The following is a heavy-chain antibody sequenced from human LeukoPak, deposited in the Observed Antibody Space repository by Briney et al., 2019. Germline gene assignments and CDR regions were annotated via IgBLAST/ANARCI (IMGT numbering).Heavy chain of an antibody. J-gene: IGHJ4*02. Sequence: SETLSLTCAVSGYSISSGYYWGWIRQPPGKGLEWIGYIYYSGSTNYNPSLKSRVTISVDTSKNQFSLKLSSVTAADTAVYYCGRAVAGYYFDYWGQGTLVTVSS. CDR2: IYYSGST. V-gene: IGHV4-61*01. CDR3: GRAVAGYYFDY. D-gene: IGHD6-19*01. CDR1: GYSISSGYY.